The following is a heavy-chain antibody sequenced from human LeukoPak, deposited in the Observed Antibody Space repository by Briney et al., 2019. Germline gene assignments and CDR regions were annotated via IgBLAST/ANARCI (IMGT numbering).Heavy chain of an antibody. CDR1: GYTFTAYY. V-gene: IGHV1-2*02. D-gene: IGHD5-18*01. Sequence: GASVKVSCKASGYTFTAYYMHWVRQAPGQGFEWMGWINPNSGGTNYAQKFQGRVTMTRDTSITTVYMELSRLTSDDTAVYYCAREPVDTPMVTSFDYWGQGTLVTVSS. CDR3: AREPVDTPMVTSFDY. CDR2: INPNSGGT. J-gene: IGHJ4*02.